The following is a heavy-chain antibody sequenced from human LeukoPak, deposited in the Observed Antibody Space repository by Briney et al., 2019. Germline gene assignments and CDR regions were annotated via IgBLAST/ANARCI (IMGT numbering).Heavy chain of an antibody. CDR1: GYTFTSYG. V-gene: IGHV1-18*01. J-gene: IGHJ3*02. CDR3: ARDPNSSGWYLSDAFDI. Sequence: ASVKVSCKASGYTFTSYGISWVRQAPGQGLEWMGWISAYNGNTNYAQKLQGRVTMTTDTSTSTAYMELRSLRSDDTAVYYCARDPNSSGWYLSDAFDIWGQGTMVTVSS. D-gene: IGHD6-19*01. CDR2: ISAYNGNT.